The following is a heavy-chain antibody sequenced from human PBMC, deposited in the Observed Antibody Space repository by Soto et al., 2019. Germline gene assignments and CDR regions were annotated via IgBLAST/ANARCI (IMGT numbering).Heavy chain of an antibody. Sequence: SVKVSCKASGGTFSSYTISWVRQAPGQGLEWMGRIIPILGIANYAQKFQGRVTITADKSTSTAYMELSSLRSEDTAVYYCARYDSSGYYWPYYYYGMDVWGQGTTVTVSS. CDR2: IIPILGIA. D-gene: IGHD3-22*01. CDR3: ARYDSSGYYWPYYYYGMDV. V-gene: IGHV1-69*02. CDR1: GGTFSSYT. J-gene: IGHJ6*02.